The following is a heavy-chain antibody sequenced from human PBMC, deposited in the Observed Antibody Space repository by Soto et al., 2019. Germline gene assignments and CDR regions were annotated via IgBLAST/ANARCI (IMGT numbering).Heavy chain of an antibody. J-gene: IGHJ4*02. CDR1: GGSISSNY. V-gene: IGHV4-59*01. CDR3: ARYRREAVAGYTLDN. CDR2: VYNSGST. Sequence: SETLSLTCTVSGGSISSNYWTWIRQPPGKGLEWIGYVYNSGSTNYNPSLKSRVTISEDTSKSQFSLKVNSMTAADTAVYYCARYRREAVAGYTLDNWGQGMLVTVSS. D-gene: IGHD6-13*01.